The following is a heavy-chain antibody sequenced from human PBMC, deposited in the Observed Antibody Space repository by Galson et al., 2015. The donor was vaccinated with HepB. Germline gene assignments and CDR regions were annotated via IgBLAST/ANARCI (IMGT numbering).Heavy chain of an antibody. V-gene: IGHV1-18*01. D-gene: IGHD6-13*01. CDR1: GYTFTSYG. J-gene: IGHJ4*02. CDR2: ISAYNGNT. CDR3: ARETEYSSSWSATAFDY. Sequence: SVKVSCKASGYTFTSYGISWVRQAPGQGLEWMGWISAYNGNTNYAQKLQGRVTMTTDTSTSTAYMELRSLRSDDTAVYYCARETEYSSSWSATAFDYWGQGTLVTVSS.